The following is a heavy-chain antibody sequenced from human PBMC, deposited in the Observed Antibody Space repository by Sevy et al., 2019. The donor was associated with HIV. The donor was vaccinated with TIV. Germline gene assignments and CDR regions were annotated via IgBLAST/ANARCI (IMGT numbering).Heavy chain of an antibody. J-gene: IGHJ4*02. CDR2: MSSSSSYI. CDR3: ARGPRTAAAGTRYFDY. Sequence: GGSLRLSCAASGFTFSSYSMNWVRQAPGKGLEWVSSMSSSSSYIYYADSVKGRFTISRDNAKNSLYLQMNSLRAEDTAVYYGARGPRTAAAGTRYFDYWGQGTLVTVSS. CDR1: GFTFSSYS. V-gene: IGHV3-21*01. D-gene: IGHD6-13*01.